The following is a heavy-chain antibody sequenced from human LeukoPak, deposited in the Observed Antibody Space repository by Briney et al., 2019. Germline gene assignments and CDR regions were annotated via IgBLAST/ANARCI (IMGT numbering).Heavy chain of an antibody. D-gene: IGHD1-14*01. CDR1: GGSIDAGGYS. V-gene: IGHV4-30-2*01. CDR3: ARDSWPEVVRFDF. Sequence: SQTLSLTCAVSGGSIDAGGYSWTWIRQPPGRALEWIGNIYDDGRTSYKPSLKSRVAISVDRSKNQFSLKLRSVTAADTAVYYCARDSWPEVVRFDFWGQGTLVTVSS. J-gene: IGHJ4*02. CDR2: IYDDGRT.